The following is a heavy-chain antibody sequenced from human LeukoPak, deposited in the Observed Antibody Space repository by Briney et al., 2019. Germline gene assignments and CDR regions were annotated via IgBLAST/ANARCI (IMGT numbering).Heavy chain of an antibody. CDR3: AKAWPELRDDI. Sequence: GGSLRLSCAASGFTFYNYAMCWVRQAPGKGLEWVSAISGGGHDIYYADSVRGRFTISRDNSKNTLFLQMNSLRAEDTALYYCAKAWPELRDDIWGQGTMVTVSS. CDR1: GFTFYNYA. J-gene: IGHJ3*02. V-gene: IGHV3-23*01. D-gene: IGHD1-26*01. CDR2: ISGGGHDI.